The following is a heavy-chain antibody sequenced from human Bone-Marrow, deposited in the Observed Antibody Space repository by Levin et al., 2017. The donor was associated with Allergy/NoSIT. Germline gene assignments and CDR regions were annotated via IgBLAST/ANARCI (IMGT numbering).Heavy chain of an antibody. CDR2: INSDGSNT. D-gene: IGHD3-16*02. CDR1: GFTFSTYW. V-gene: IGHV3-74*01. Sequence: GGSLRLSCAASGFTFSTYWMHWVRQAPGKGLVWVSLINSDGSNTTYADSVKGRFTISRDNAKNTLYLQMNSLRAEDTAVYFCARLSYPFDYWGQGTLVTVSS. J-gene: IGHJ4*02. CDR3: ARLSYPFDY.